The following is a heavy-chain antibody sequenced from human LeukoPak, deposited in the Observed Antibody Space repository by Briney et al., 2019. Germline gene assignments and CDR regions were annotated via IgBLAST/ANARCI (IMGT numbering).Heavy chain of an antibody. V-gene: IGHV3-66*01. Sequence: GGSLRLSCAASGFTVSSNYMSWVRQAPGKGLEWVSVIYSGGSTYYADSVKGRFTISRDNSKNTLYLQMNSLRAEDTAAYYCASRYYYDSSFDYWGQGTLVTVSS. CDR2: IYSGGST. D-gene: IGHD3-22*01. J-gene: IGHJ4*02. CDR1: GFTVSSNY. CDR3: ASRYYYDSSFDY.